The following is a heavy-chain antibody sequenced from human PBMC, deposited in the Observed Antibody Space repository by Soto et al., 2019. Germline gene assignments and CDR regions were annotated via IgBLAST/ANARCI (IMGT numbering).Heavy chain of an antibody. V-gene: IGHV3-64D*06. CDR3: ARVPLRYSSSHNFDS. D-gene: IGHD6-19*01. J-gene: IGHJ4*02. CDR1: GFTFSSYA. CDR2: ISSNGGST. Sequence: GGSLRLSCSASGFTFSSYAMHWVRQAPGKGLEYVSAISSNGGSTYYADPVKGRFTISRDNSKNTLYLQMSSLRAEDTAVYYCARVPLRYSSSHNFDSWGQGALVTVSS.